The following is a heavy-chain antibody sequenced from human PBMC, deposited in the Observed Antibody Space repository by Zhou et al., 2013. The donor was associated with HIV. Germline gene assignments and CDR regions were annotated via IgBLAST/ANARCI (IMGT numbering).Heavy chain of an antibody. V-gene: IGHV1-69*05. CDR3: ARGYCSSTSCYPYYYYYMDV. Sequence: QVQLVQSGAEVKKPGSSVKVSCKASGGTFSSYAISWVRQAPGQGLEWMGGIIPIFGTANYAQKFQGRVTITTDESTSTAYMELSSLRSEDTAVYYCARGYCSSTSCYPYYYYYMDVWGKGTTVTVSS. CDR2: IIPIFGTA. J-gene: IGHJ6*03. D-gene: IGHD2-2*01. CDR1: GGTFSSYA.